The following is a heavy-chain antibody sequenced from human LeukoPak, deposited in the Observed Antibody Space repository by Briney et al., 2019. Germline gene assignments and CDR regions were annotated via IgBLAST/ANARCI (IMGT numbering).Heavy chain of an antibody. D-gene: IGHD6-19*01. CDR2: IYYSGST. CDR3: ARDGSGWYMSWFDP. V-gene: IGHV4-59*01. Sequence: PSETLSLTCTVSGGSISSYYWSWIRQPPGKGLEWIGYIYYSGSTNYNPSLKSRVTISVDTSKNQCSLKLSSVTAADTAVYYCARDGSGWYMSWFDPWGQGTLVTVSS. CDR1: GGSISSYY. J-gene: IGHJ5*02.